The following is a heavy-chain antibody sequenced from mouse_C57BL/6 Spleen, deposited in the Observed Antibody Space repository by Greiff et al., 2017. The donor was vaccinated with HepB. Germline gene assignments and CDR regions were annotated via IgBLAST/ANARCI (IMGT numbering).Heavy chain of an antibody. CDR2: INYDGSST. CDR3: AREGSNYVGGYFDY. D-gene: IGHD2-5*01. Sequence: EVHLVESEGGLVQPGSSMKLSCTASGFTFSDYYMAWVRQVPEKGLEWVANINYDGSSTYYLDSLKSRFIISRDNAKNILYLQMSSLKSEDTATYYCAREGSNYVGGYFDYWGQGTTLTVSS. CDR1: GFTFSDYY. V-gene: IGHV5-16*01. J-gene: IGHJ2*01.